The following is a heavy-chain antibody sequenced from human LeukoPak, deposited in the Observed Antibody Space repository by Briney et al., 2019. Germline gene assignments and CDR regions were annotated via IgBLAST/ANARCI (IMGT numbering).Heavy chain of an antibody. J-gene: IGHJ3*02. D-gene: IGHD3-9*01. CDR1: GFTFSSYA. V-gene: IGHV3-23*01. CDR3: PTEGCIRYFDWLLPHGAFDI. CDR2: ISGRGCST. Sequence: PGGSLRLSCAASGFTFSSYAMSWVRQAPGKGLEWVSAISGRGCSTYYAVSVKGRFTISRDNSKNTLYLQMNSLRAEDTAVYFFPTEGCIRYFDWLLPHGAFDIWGQGTMVTVSS.